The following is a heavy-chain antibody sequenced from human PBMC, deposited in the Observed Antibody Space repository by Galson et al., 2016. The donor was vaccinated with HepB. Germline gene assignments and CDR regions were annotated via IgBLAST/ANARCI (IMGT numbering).Heavy chain of an antibody. J-gene: IGHJ4*02. CDR2: IYETGTA. Sequence: SETLSLTCDVSGGSISSNYWWGWVRQSPEKGFEWIGEIYETGTANYNPPFTRRATISVDKSKNQISLSLDSVTAADTATYYCTRGNLGTYATMAFDYWARGPWSPSPQ. D-gene: IGHD1-7*01. V-gene: IGHV4-4*02. CDR1: GGSISSNYW. CDR3: TRGNLGTYATMAFDY.